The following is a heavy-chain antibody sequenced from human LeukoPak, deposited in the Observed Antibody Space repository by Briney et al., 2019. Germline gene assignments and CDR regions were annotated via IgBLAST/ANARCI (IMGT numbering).Heavy chain of an antibody. V-gene: IGHV3-66*01. CDR3: ARFKTPGIAVAGTGGDYFDY. CDR2: IYSDGST. J-gene: IGHJ4*02. CDR1: GFTVSSNC. Sequence: GRSLRLSCAASGFTVSSNCMSWVRQAPGKGLDWVSVIYSDGSTYYADSVKGRFTISRDNSKNTLYLQMNSLRAEDTAVYYCARFKTPGIAVAGTGGDYFDYWGQGTLVTVSS. D-gene: IGHD6-19*01.